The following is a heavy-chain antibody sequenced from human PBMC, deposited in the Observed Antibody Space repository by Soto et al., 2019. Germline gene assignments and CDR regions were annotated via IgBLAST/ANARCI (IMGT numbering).Heavy chain of an antibody. CDR2: ISGSGGST. Sequence: EVQLLESGGGLVQPGGSLRLSCAASGFTFSSYAMSWVRQAPGKGLEWVSAISGSGGSTYYADSVKGRFTISRDNSKNKLYLQMNSLRAEDTAVYYCAKEQRWFGEFPGWFDPWGQGTLVTVSS. CDR1: GFTFSSYA. CDR3: AKEQRWFGEFPGWFDP. D-gene: IGHD3-10*01. J-gene: IGHJ5*02. V-gene: IGHV3-23*01.